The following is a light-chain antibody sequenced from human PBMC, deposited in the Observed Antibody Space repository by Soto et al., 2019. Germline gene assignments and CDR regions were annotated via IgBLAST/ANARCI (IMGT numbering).Light chain of an antibody. CDR2: DAS. CDR1: QDISNY. CDR3: QQYDNLPFT. V-gene: IGKV1-33*01. Sequence: DIQMTQSPSSLSASVGDRVTITCQASQDISNYLHWYQQKAGKAPQLLIYDASTLETGVPSRFSGSGSGTDFTFTISSLQPEDIATYYCQQYDNLPFTFGGGTKVEIK. J-gene: IGKJ4*01.